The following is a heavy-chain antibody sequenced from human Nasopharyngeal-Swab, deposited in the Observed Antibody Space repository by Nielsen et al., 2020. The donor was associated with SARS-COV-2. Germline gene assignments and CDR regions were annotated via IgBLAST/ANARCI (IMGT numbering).Heavy chain of an antibody. J-gene: IGHJ4*02. V-gene: IGHV3-9*01. CDR3: AKVHKYYYDSSGPPA. CDR1: GFTFDDYA. Sequence: SLKISCAASGFTFDDYAMHWVRQAPGKGLEWVSGISWNSGSIGYADSVKGRFTISRDNAKHSMYLQMNSLRAEYTALYYCAKVHKYYYDSSGPPAWGQGTLVTVSS. CDR2: ISWNSGSI. D-gene: IGHD3-22*01.